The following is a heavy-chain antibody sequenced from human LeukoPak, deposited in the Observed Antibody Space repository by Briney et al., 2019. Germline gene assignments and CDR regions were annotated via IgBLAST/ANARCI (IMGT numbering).Heavy chain of an antibody. J-gene: IGHJ4*02. Sequence: GGSLRLYCAASGFTFSSYAMSWLRQAPGKGLEWVSAISGSGGSTYYADSVKGRFTISRDNSKNTLYLQMNSLRAEDTAVYYCAKGIAAAGYYFDYWGQGTLVTVSS. CDR3: AKGIAAAGYYFDY. CDR1: GFTFSSYA. D-gene: IGHD6-13*01. CDR2: ISGSGGST. V-gene: IGHV3-23*01.